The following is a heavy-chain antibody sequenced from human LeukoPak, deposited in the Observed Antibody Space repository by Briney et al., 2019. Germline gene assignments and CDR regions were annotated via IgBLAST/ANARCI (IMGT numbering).Heavy chain of an antibody. CDR3: AKEIFAYSSSWFDY. CDR2: IRYDGSNK. D-gene: IGHD6-13*01. J-gene: IGHJ5*01. V-gene: IGHV3-30*02. Sequence: GGSLRLSCAASGFTFSSYGMHWVRQAPGKGLEWVAFIRYDGSNKYYADSVKGRFTISRDNSKNTLYLQMNSLRAEDTAVYYCAKEIFAYSSSWFDYWGQGTPVTVSS. CDR1: GFTFSSYG.